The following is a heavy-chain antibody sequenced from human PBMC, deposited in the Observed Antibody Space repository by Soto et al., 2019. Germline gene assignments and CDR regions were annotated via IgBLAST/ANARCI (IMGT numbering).Heavy chain of an antibody. CDR3: AHVYGGYDNFDY. D-gene: IGHD5-12*01. Sequence: QITLKESGPTLVKPTQTLTLTCTFSGFSLSTSGVGVGWIRQPPGKALEWLALISWDDDKRYSPSLKSRLTITKDTSKNQVVLTMTNMDAVDTATYYCAHVYGGYDNFDYWGQGTLVTVSS. V-gene: IGHV2-5*02. CDR2: ISWDDDK. CDR1: GFSLSTSGVG. J-gene: IGHJ4*02.